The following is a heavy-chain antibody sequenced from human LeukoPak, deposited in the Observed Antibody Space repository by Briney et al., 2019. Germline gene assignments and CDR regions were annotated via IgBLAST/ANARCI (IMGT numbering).Heavy chain of an antibody. Sequence: ASVKVSCKASGYTFTSYYMHWVRQAPGQGLEWMGIINPSGGSTSYAQKFQGRVTMTRNTSISTAYMELSSLRSEDTAVYYCARGVWFGELSVNGMDVWGQGTTVTVSS. CDR1: GYTFTSYY. J-gene: IGHJ6*02. D-gene: IGHD3-10*01. CDR2: INPSGGST. CDR3: ARGVWFGELSVNGMDV. V-gene: IGHV1-46*01.